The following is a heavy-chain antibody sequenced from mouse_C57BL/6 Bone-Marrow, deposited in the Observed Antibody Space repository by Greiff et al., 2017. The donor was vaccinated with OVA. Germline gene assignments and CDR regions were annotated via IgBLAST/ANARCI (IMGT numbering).Heavy chain of an antibody. J-gene: IGHJ1*03. V-gene: IGHV1-55*01. CDR1: GYTFTSYW. D-gene: IGHD2-4*01. CDR2: IYPGSGST. Sequence: VQLQQPGAELVKPGASVKMSCKASGYTFTSYWITWVKQRPGQGLEWIGDIYPGSGSTNYNEKFKSKATLTVDTSSSTAYMQLSSLTSEDSAVYYCARRAIYYDYDGWYFDVWGTGTTVTVSS. CDR3: ARRAIYYDYDGWYFDV.